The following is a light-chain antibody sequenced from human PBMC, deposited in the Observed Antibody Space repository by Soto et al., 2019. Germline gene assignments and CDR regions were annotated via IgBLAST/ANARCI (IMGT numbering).Light chain of an antibody. Sequence: EIVLTQSPGTLSLSPGERATLSCRASQSVSSTYLAWYQQKPGQAPRLLIYDASNRATGIPARFSGSGSGTDCSLNISRLEPADFAVYYCQQYGGSPPNTFGQGTKLEIK. CDR3: QQYGGSPPNT. V-gene: IGKV3-20*01. CDR2: DAS. CDR1: QSVSSTY. J-gene: IGKJ2*01.